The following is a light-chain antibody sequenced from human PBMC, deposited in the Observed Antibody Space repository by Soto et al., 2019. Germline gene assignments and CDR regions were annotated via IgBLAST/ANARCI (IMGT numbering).Light chain of an antibody. CDR3: QQFNTYPLT. Sequence: DIPLTQSPSFLSASVGDRVTITCRASQGISSYLAWYQQKPGRAPRLLIYAASTLQSGVPSRFSGSGSGTEFTLTISSLQPEDFATYYCQQFNTYPLTFGGETKVEIK. V-gene: IGKV1-9*01. CDR2: AAS. CDR1: QGISSY. J-gene: IGKJ4*01.